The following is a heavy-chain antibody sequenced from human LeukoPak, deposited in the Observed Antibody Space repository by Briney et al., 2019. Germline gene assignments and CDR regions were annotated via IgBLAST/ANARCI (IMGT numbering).Heavy chain of an antibody. D-gene: IGHD3-22*01. V-gene: IGHV3-15*01. J-gene: IGHJ1*01. Sequence: GGSLRLSCAASGFTFSNAWMSWVRQAPGKGLEWVGRIKSKTDGGTTDYAAPVKGRFTISRDDSKNTLYLQMDNLKIEDTAVYYCTTDRYYDNSELQFQHWGQGTLVTVSS. CDR3: TTDRYYDNSELQFQH. CDR2: IKSKTDGGTT. CDR1: GFTFSNAW.